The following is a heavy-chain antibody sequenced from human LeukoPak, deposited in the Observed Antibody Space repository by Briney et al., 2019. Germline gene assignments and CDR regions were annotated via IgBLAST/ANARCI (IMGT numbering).Heavy chain of an antibody. CDR2: ISAYNGNT. V-gene: IGHV1-18*01. CDR1: GYTFTSYG. Sequence: WASVKVSCKASGYTFTSYGISWVRQAPGQGLEWMGWISAYNGNTNYAQKLQGRVTMTTDTSTSTAYMELRSLRSDDTAVYYCARLTAAAGFYYYYYMDVWGKGTTVTISS. CDR3: ARLTAAAGFYYYYYMDV. J-gene: IGHJ6*03. D-gene: IGHD6-13*01.